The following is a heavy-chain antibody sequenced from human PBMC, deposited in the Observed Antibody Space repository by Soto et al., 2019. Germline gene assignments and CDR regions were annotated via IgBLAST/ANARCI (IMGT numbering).Heavy chain of an antibody. V-gene: IGHV3-21*01. J-gene: IGHJ5*02. CDR3: ARDILVVVAATRSGWFDP. Sequence: EVQLVESGGGLVKPGGSLRLSCAASGFTFSSYSMNWVRQAPGKGLEWVSSISSSSSYIYYADSVKGRFTISRDNAKNSLYLQMNSLRAEDTAVYYCARDILVVVAATRSGWFDPWGQGTLVTVSS. D-gene: IGHD2-15*01. CDR1: GFTFSSYS. CDR2: ISSSSSYI.